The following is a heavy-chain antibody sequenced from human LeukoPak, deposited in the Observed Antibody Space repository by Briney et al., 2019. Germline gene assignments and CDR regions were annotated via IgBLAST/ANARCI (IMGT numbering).Heavy chain of an antibody. V-gene: IGHV3-30*18. J-gene: IGHJ4*02. CDR2: ISYDGSNK. CDR1: GFTFSSYG. D-gene: IGHD4-17*01. Sequence: GGSLRLSCAASGFTFSSYGMHWVRQAPDKGLEWVAVISYDGSNKYYADSVKGRFTISRDNSKNTLYLQMNSLRAEDTAVYYCAKEDGDYAHLYYFDYWGQGTLVTVSS. CDR3: AKEDGDYAHLYYFDY.